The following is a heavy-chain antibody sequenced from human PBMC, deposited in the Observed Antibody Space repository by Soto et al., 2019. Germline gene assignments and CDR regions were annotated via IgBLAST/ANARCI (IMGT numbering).Heavy chain of an antibody. D-gene: IGHD3-22*01. CDR1: GFTFSSYG. CDR2: ISYDGSNK. V-gene: IGHV3-30*18. CDR3: AKDRTYYYDSSGYYYEEYYFDY. J-gene: IGHJ4*02. Sequence: QVQLVESGGGVVQPGRSLRLSCAASGFTFSSYGMHWVRQAPGKGLEWVAVISYDGSNKYYADSVKGRFTISRDNSKNTLYLQMNSLRAEGTAVSYCAKDRTYYYDSSGYYYEEYYFDYCGQGTLVTVSS.